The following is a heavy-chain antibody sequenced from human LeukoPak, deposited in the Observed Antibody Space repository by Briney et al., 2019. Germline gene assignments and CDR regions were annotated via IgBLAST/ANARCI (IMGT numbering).Heavy chain of an antibody. CDR3: ATVGPYSSGWSFDC. V-gene: IGHV1-24*01. CDR2: FDPEDGET. J-gene: IGHJ4*02. Sequence: GASVKVSCKVSGYTLTELSMHWVRQAPGKGLEWMGGFDPEDGETIYAQKFQGRVTMTEDTSTDTAYMELSSLRPEDTAVYYCATVGPYSSGWSFDCWGQGTLVTVSS. D-gene: IGHD6-19*01. CDR1: GYTLTELS.